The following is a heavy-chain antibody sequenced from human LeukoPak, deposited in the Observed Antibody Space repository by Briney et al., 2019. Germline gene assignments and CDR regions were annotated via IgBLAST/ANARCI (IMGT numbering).Heavy chain of an antibody. V-gene: IGHV3-66*01. J-gene: IGHJ4*02. D-gene: IGHD2-21*02. CDR2: IYGGGST. CDR1: GFTVSSNY. CDR3: ARGPDCGGDCHLDY. Sequence: GGSLRLSCAASGFTVSSNYMSWVRQAPGKGLEWVSVIYGGGSTYYADSVKGRFTISRDNSKTTLYLQMDSLRAEDTAVYYCARGPDCGGDCHLDYWGQGTLVTVSS.